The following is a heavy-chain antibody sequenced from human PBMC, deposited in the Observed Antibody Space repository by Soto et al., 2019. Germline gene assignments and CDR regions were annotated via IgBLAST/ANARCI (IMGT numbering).Heavy chain of an antibody. V-gene: IGHV1-46*01. J-gene: IGHJ3*02. CDR2: INPSGGST. Sequence: ASVKVSCKASGYTFTSYYMHWVRQAPGQGLEWMGIINPSGGSTSYAQKFQGRVTMTRDTSTSTVYMELSSLRSEDTAVYYCARIYCGGDCYPNDAFDIWGQGTMVTVS. D-gene: IGHD2-21*02. CDR1: GYTFTSYY. CDR3: ARIYCGGDCYPNDAFDI.